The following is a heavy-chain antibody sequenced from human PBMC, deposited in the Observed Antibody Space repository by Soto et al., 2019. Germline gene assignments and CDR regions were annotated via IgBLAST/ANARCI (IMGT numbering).Heavy chain of an antibody. CDR2: IYYSGGT. V-gene: IGHV4-59*01. CDR1: IFSISSYY. CDR3: ARYLSFGGKKNRLFAY. J-gene: IGHJ4*02. D-gene: IGHD3-16*01. Sequence: PSETLSLTCTFSIFSISSYYWCLIRQPPGMGLEWIGCIYYSGGTNYNPSLKSRVTMSVDTSKNQFSLNLSSVTAADTAVYYCARYLSFGGKKNRLFAYWGQRNMVTVSS.